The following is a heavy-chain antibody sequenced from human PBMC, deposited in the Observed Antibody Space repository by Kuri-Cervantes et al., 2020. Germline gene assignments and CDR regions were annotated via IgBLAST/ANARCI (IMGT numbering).Heavy chain of an antibody. CDR2: ISGSGGST. J-gene: IGHJ4*02. CDR1: GFTFSSYA. Sequence: ETLSLTCAASGFTFSSYAMSWVRQAPGKGLEWVSAISGSGGSTYYADSVKGRFTISRDNSKNTLYLQMNGLRAEDTAFYYCAKDRYGDSDTSYYFDYWGQGTLVTVSS. D-gene: IGHD2-21*02. V-gene: IGHV3-23*01. CDR3: AKDRYGDSDTSYYFDY.